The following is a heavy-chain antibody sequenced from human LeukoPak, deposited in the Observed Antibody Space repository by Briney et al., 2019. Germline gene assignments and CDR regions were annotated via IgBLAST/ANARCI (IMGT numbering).Heavy chain of an antibody. D-gene: IGHD1-26*01. CDR1: GYTFTGYC. CDR2: INPNSGGT. J-gene: IGHJ4*02. Sequence: ASVKVSCKASGYTFTGYCMHWVRQAPGQGLEWMGWINPNSGGTNYAQKFQGRVTMTRDTSISTAYMELSRLRSDDTAVYYCAREIVGATIYYFDYWGQGTLVTVSS. CDR3: AREIVGATIYYFDY. V-gene: IGHV1-2*02.